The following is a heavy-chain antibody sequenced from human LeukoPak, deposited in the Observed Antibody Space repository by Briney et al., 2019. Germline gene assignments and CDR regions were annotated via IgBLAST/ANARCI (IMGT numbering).Heavy chain of an antibody. CDR1: GGSISSGSYY. D-gene: IGHD3-3*01. Sequence: PSETLSLTCTVSGGSISSGSYYWSWIRQPAGKGLEWIGRIYTSGSTNYNPSLKSRVTISVDTSKNQFSLKLSSVTAADTAVYYCAREGLNYDFWSGYYSSGWFDPWGQGTLVTVSS. J-gene: IGHJ5*02. V-gene: IGHV4-61*02. CDR2: IYTSGST. CDR3: AREGLNYDFWSGYYSSGWFDP.